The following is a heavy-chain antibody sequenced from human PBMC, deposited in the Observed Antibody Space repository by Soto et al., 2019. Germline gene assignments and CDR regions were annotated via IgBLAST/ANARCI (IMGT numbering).Heavy chain of an antibody. D-gene: IGHD3-16*02. Sequence: EGSLRLSCAASGFTFSSYAMSWVRQAPGKGLEWVSAISGSGGSTYYADSVKGRFTISRDNSKNTLYLQMNSLRAEDTAVYYCRHISGDYIWGSYRISGATDYWGQGTLVTVSS. CDR2: ISGSGGST. CDR1: GFTFSSYA. J-gene: IGHJ4*02. CDR3: RHISGDYIWGSYRISGATDY. V-gene: IGHV3-23*01.